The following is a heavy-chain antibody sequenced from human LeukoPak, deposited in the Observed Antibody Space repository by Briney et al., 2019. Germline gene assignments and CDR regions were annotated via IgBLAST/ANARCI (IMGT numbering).Heavy chain of an antibody. V-gene: IGHV4-34*01. D-gene: IGHD3-22*01. J-gene: IGHJ4*02. Sequence: PSETLSLTCAVYGGSFSGYYWSWIRQPPGKGLEWIGEINHSGSTNYNPSLKSRVTISVDTSKNQFSLKLSSVTAADTAVYYCARDEADSSGYSYWGQGTLVTVSS. CDR2: INHSGST. CDR3: ARDEADSSGYSY. CDR1: GGSFSGYY.